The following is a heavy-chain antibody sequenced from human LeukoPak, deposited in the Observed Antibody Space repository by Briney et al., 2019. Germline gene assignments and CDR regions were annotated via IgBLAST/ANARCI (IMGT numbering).Heavy chain of an antibody. CDR2: ISYDGSNK. J-gene: IGHJ4*02. Sequence: AGGSLRLSCVASGFTFSSYWMHWVRQAPGKGLEWVAVISYDGSNKYYADSVKGRFTISRDNSKNTLYLQMNSLRAEDTAVYYCAKRYFDYWGQGTLVTVSS. CDR3: AKRYFDY. V-gene: IGHV3-30*18. CDR1: GFTFSSYW.